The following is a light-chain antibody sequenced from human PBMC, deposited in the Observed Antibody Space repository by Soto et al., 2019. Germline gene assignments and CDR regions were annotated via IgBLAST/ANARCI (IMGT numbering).Light chain of an antibody. J-gene: IGKJ5*01. CDR2: GAS. CDR1: QNVGSK. CDR3: QQRSDWPPIT. Sequence: EIVMTQSPASLSVSPGERASLSCRASQNVGSKLAWYQHKPGQAPRFLIYGASTRAAGIPDRFSGSGSGTEFTLTISSLQSEDFAVYYCQQRSDWPPITFGQGTRLEIK. V-gene: IGKV3-15*01.